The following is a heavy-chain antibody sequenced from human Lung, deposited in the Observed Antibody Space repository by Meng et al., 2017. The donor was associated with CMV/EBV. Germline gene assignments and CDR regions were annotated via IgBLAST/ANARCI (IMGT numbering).Heavy chain of an antibody. D-gene: IGHD2-15*01. CDR1: GYSFTSYW. V-gene: IGHV5-51*01. Sequence: GESLKISCKGSGYSFTSYWIGWVRQMPVKGLEWMGIIYPGDSDTRYSPSFQGQVTISADKSISTAYLQWSSLKASDTAMYYCARHGGSTIYYYYGMDVWGQGTXVNVSS. CDR2: IYPGDSDT. J-gene: IGHJ6*02. CDR3: ARHGGSTIYYYYGMDV.